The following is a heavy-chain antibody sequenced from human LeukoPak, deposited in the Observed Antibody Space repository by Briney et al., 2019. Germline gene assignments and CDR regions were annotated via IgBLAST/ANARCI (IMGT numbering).Heavy chain of an antibody. CDR1: AFTFSPYW. Sequence: GGSLRLSCATSAFTFSPYWMSWVRQAPGKGLEWVANIKPDGSDKNYVDSVKGRFTISRDNAGNSLSLQMDSLSAEDTAVYYCARDGALSYWGQGTLVTVSS. J-gene: IGHJ4*02. CDR2: IKPDGSDK. V-gene: IGHV3-7*05. D-gene: IGHD3-10*01. CDR3: ARDGALSY.